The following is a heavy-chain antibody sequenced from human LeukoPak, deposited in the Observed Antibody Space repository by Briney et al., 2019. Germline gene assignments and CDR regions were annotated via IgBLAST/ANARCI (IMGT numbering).Heavy chain of an antibody. D-gene: IGHD5-24*01. CDR2: TSGSGDIT. Sequence: GGSLRLSCAASGFTFSSYAMSWVRQAPGKGLEWVSATSGSGDITYYADSVKGRFTISRDNSKNTLYLQMNSLRAEDTAVYYCAKDRSGDGYNLGYFDLWGRGTLVTVSS. CDR3: AKDRSGDGYNLGYFDL. J-gene: IGHJ2*01. V-gene: IGHV3-23*01. CDR1: GFTFSSYA.